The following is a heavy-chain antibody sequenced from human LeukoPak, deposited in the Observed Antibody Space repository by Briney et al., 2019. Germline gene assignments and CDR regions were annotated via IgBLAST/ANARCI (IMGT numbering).Heavy chain of an antibody. CDR2: ITWDGGST. V-gene: IGHV3-43D*03. CDR3: AKAAGAGSSSGYYYYGMDV. CDR1: GFIFDDYA. Sequence: GRSLRLSCAASGFIFDDYAVHWVRQPPGKGLEWVSLITWDGGSTYYADSVKGRFTISRDNSKNSLYLQMNSLRAEDTAVYYCAKAAGAGSSSGYYYYGMDVWGQGTTVTVSS. J-gene: IGHJ6*02. D-gene: IGHD3-10*01.